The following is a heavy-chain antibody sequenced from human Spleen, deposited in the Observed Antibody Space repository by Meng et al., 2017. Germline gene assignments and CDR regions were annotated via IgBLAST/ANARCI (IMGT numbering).Heavy chain of an antibody. CDR2: INTYTGKT. CDR3: VTRGNPYLNC. V-gene: IGHV1-18*01. CDR1: GYTLSRDG. J-gene: IGHJ4*02. Sequence: QLVQSGAGVKGPGASVKVSCDASGYTLSRDGFSWVRQAPGQGLEWLGWINTYTGKTDYAQKFQGRVTLTTDTFTSTAYMELRSLRSDDTAVYYCVTRGNPYLNCWGQGTLVTVSS.